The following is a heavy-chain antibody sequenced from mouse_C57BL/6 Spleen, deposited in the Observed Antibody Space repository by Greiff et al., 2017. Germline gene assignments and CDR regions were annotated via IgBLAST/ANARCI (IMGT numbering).Heavy chain of an antibody. V-gene: IGHV1-82*01. CDR1: GYAFSSSW. J-gene: IGHJ2*01. CDR3: ARSGGSSDGNYFDY. Sequence: QVQLKQSGPELVQPGDSVKISCKASGYAFSSSWMNWVKQRPGKGLEWIGRIYPGDGDTTYNGKFKGKATLTADKSSSTAYMQLSSLTSEDAAVYFCARSGGSSDGNYFDYWGQGTTRTVSS. D-gene: IGHD1-1*01. CDR2: IYPGDGDT.